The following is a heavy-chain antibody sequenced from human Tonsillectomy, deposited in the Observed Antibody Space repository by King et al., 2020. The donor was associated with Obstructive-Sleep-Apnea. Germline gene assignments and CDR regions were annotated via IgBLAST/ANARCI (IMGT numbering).Heavy chain of an antibody. CDR3: ARGCGGSCSRPAARYTLKTAPIDY. CDR1: GGSFSGYY. J-gene: IGHJ4*02. D-gene: IGHD2-15*01. CDR2: INHSGST. Sequence: VQLQQWGAGLLKPSETLSLTCAVYGGSFSGYYWSWIRQPPGKGLEWIGEINHSGSTNYNPSLKSRVTISVDTSKNQFSLKLSSVTAADTAVYYCARGCGGSCSRPAARYTLKTAPIDYWGQGTLVTVSS. V-gene: IGHV4-34*01.